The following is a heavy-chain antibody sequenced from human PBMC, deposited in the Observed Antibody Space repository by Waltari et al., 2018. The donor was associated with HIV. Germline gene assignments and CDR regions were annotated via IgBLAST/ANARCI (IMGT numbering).Heavy chain of an antibody. CDR3: AKDRSYDSSGYFDY. D-gene: IGHD3-22*01. CDR2: INGGTTGT. CDR1: GLIFSSYA. J-gene: IGHJ4*02. Sequence: EVQLLESGGDLQQPGGSLRLSFAASGLIFSSYAMGWVRQAPGRGLEWVSSINGGTTGTFYAYSVKGRFTISRDSSKNTLYLQMNSLRAEDTAVYYCAKDRSYDSSGYFDYWGEGTLVTVSS. V-gene: IGHV3-23*01.